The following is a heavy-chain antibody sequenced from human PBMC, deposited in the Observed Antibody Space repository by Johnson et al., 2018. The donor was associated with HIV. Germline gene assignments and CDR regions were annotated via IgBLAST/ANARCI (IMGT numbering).Heavy chain of an antibody. CDR1: GFTFDDYG. CDR2: ISYDGSNK. CDR3: VRDRGTMLLDGAFDI. J-gene: IGHJ3*02. V-gene: IGHV3-30*03. D-gene: IGHD3-10*01. Sequence: QLVESGGGVVQPGRSLRLSCAASGFTFDDYGMSWVRQAPGKGLEWVAVISYDGSNKYYADSVKGRFTISRDNAKNSLYLQMNSLRAEDTALYYCVRDRGTMLLDGAFDIWGQGTMVTVSS.